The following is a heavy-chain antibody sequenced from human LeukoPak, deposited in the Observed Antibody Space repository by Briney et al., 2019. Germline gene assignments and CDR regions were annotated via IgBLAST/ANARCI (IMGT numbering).Heavy chain of an antibody. J-gene: IGHJ5*02. CDR3: AKDPSSWTLRNWFDP. D-gene: IGHD6-13*01. CDR2: ISYDGSNK. Sequence: PGGSLRLSCAASGFTFSSYGMHWVRQAPGKGLEWVAVISYDGSNKYYADSVKGRFTISRDNSKNTLYLQMNSLRAEDTAVYYCAKDPSSWTLRNWFDPWGQGTLVTVSS. V-gene: IGHV3-30*18. CDR1: GFTFSSYG.